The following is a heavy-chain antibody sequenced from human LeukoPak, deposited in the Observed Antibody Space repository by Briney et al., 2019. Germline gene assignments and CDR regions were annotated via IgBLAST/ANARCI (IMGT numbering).Heavy chain of an antibody. Sequence: GGSLRLSCAASGFTVTSTYMSWVRQAPGKGLEWVSVFYSGDTTYYANSVKGRFTISRDNSKNMLYLQMNSLRTEDTAVYYCARRLLTGYYEFWGQGTLVTVSS. CDR3: ARRLLTGYYEF. CDR2: FYSGDTT. V-gene: IGHV3-66*01. J-gene: IGHJ4*02. D-gene: IGHD3-9*01. CDR1: GFTVTSTY.